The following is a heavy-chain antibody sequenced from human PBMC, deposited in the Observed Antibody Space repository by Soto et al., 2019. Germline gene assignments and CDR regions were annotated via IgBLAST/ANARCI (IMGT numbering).Heavy chain of an antibody. CDR2: IYPGDSDT. CDR1: GYRFSSYW. D-gene: IGHD2-8*01. CDR3: ARQGSNGAYYYYGMDV. V-gene: IGHV5-51*01. Sequence: GESLKISCKGSGYRFSSYWIAWVRQMPGKGLEWMGIIYPGDSDTIYSPSFQGQVTFSADKSTSTAYLQWSSLKASDTAMYYCARQGSNGAYYYYGMDVWGQGTTVTVSS. J-gene: IGHJ6*02.